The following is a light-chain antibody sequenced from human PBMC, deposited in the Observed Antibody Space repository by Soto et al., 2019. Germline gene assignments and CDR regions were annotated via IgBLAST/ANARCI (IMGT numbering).Light chain of an antibody. Sequence: EIVLTQSPGTLSLSPGERAILSCRASQSVSRSLAWYQKKPGQAPRLLISDASNRATGIPARFSGSGSGTDFTLTISSLEPEDFAVYYCQQRGNLWTFGQGTKVEIK. CDR1: QSVSRS. V-gene: IGKV3-11*01. CDR3: QQRGNLWT. CDR2: DAS. J-gene: IGKJ1*01.